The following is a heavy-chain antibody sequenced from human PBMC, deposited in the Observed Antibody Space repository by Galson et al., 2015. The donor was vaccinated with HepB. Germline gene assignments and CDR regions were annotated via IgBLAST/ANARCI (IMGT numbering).Heavy chain of an antibody. J-gene: IGHJ4*02. Sequence: SVKVSCKASGYTFTSYAMHWVRQAPGQRLEWMGGINAGNGNTKDSQKFQGRVTITRDTSASTAYMELSSLRSEDTAVYYCARGRYSSGWYHVDYWGQGTLVTVSS. D-gene: IGHD6-19*01. CDR3: ARGRYSSGWYHVDY. CDR2: INAGNGNT. CDR1: GYTFTSYA. V-gene: IGHV1-3*01.